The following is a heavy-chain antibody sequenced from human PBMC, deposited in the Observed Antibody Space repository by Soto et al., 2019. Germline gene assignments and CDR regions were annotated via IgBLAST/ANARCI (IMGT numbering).Heavy chain of an antibody. V-gene: IGHV1-69*13. J-gene: IGHJ6*02. D-gene: IGHD6-13*01. Sequence: SVKVSCKASGGTFSSYAISWVRQAPGQGLEWMGGIIPIFGTANYAQKFQGRVTITADESTSTAYMELSSLRSEDTAVYYCAKECIAANYYYYGMDVRGQGTTVTVSS. CDR3: AKECIAANYYYYGMDV. CDR1: GGTFSSYA. CDR2: IIPIFGTA.